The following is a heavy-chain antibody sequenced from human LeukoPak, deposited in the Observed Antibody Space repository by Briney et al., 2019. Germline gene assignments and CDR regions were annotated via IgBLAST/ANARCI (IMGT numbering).Heavy chain of an antibody. V-gene: IGHV3-23*01. D-gene: IGHD2-2*01. J-gene: IGHJ1*01. Sequence: GSLRLSCAASGFTFSSYAMSWVRQAPGKGLEWVSAISGSGGSTYYADSVKGRFTISRDNSKNTLNLQMNSLRAEDTAVYYCAKGGIVVIPAAQGHFQHWGQGTLVTVSS. CDR3: AKGGIVVIPAAQGHFQH. CDR2: ISGSGGST. CDR1: GFTFSSYA.